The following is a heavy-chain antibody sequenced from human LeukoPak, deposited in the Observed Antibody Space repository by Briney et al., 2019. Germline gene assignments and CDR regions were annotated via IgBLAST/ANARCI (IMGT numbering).Heavy chain of an antibody. V-gene: IGHV1-24*01. CDR1: GYTLTELS. Sequence: GASVKVSCKVSGYTLTELSMHWVRQAPGKGLEWMGGFDPEDGETIYAQKFQGRVTMTEDTSTDTAYMELSSLRSEDTAVYYCATDEQQLANRMVVTQFDYWGQGTLVTVSS. J-gene: IGHJ4*02. CDR2: FDPEDGET. D-gene: IGHD6-13*01. CDR3: ATDEQQLANRMVVTQFDY.